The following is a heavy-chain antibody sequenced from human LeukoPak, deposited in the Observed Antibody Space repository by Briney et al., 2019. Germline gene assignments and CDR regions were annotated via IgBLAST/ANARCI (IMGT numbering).Heavy chain of an antibody. CDR2: IKQDGSEK. Sequence: GGSLRLSCAASGFTFSSYWMSWVRQAPVKGLEWVANIKQDGSEKYYVDSVKGRFTISRDNAKNSLYLQMNSLRAEDTAVYYCAREGEMATIWAFDIWGQGTMVTVSS. V-gene: IGHV3-7*04. CDR3: AREGEMATIWAFDI. CDR1: GFTFSSYW. D-gene: IGHD5-24*01. J-gene: IGHJ3*02.